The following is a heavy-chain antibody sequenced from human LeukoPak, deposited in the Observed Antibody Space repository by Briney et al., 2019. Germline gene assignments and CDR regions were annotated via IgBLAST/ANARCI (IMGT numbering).Heavy chain of an antibody. D-gene: IGHD2-2*01. CDR2: IYYSGGT. CDR3: ARGGSGYCSSTSCFNWFDP. CDR1: GGSISSSSYY. V-gene: IGHV4-39*07. J-gene: IGHJ5*02. Sequence: SETLSLTCTVSGGSISSSSYYWGWIRQPPGKGLEWIGSIYYSGGTYYNPSLKSRLPIPVDPSNTQFSLKLSSVTAADTAVYYCARGGSGYCSSTSCFNWFDPWGQGTLVTVSS.